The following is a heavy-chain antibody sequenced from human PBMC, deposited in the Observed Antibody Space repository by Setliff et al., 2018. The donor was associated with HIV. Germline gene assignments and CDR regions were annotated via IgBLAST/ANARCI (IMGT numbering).Heavy chain of an antibody. CDR1: GFSLTTSGVG. CDR2: IYWDDDT. CDR3: AHSYCSSTSCYPHYYYYMDV. Sequence: SGPTLVNPTQTLTLTCTFSGFSLTTSGVGVGWIRQSPGEAPEWLAMIYWDDDTRYRPSLKNRLTITKDTSKNQVVLIMTNMDPVDTATYYCAHSYCSSTSCYPHYYYYMDVWGKGTTVTVSS. J-gene: IGHJ6*03. V-gene: IGHV2-5*02. D-gene: IGHD2-2*01.